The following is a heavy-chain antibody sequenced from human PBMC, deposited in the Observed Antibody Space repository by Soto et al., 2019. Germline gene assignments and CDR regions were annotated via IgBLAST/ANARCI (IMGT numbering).Heavy chain of an antibody. J-gene: IGHJ5*02. CDR3: ARQNPLNWFDP. Sequence: QLQLQASGPGLVKPSETLSLTCTVSGGSISGSSYYWGWIRQPPGKGLEWIGSISDSESTYYNLSHKSRITMSVDTSKNQFSLKLSSVSAADTAVYYCARQNPLNWFDPWGQGTLVTVSS. V-gene: IGHV4-39*01. CDR2: ISDSEST. CDR1: GGSISGSSYY.